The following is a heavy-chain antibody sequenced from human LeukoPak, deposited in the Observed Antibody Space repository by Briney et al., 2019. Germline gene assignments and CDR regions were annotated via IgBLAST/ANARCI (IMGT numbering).Heavy chain of an antibody. CDR3: ARHYDILTGLHY. Sequence: ASVKVSCKASGGTFSSYTISWVRQAPGQGLEWMGRIIPILGIANYAQKFQGRVTITADKSTGTAYMELSSLRSEDTAVYYCARHYDILTGLHYWGQGTLVTVSS. CDR1: GGTFSSYT. CDR2: IIPILGIA. V-gene: IGHV1-69*02. J-gene: IGHJ4*02. D-gene: IGHD3-9*01.